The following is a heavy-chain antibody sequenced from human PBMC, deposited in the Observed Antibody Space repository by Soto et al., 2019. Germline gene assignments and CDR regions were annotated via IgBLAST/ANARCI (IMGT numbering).Heavy chain of an antibody. J-gene: IGHJ6*03. Sequence: PSETLSLTCAVYGGSFSGYYWSWIRQPPGKGLEWIGEINHSGSTNYNPSLKSRVTISVDTSKNQFSLKLSSVTAADTAVYYCARVDYGSVPTLYYYYYYMDVWGKGTTVTVSS. CDR3: ARVDYGSVPTLYYYYYYMDV. CDR2: INHSGST. CDR1: GGSFSGYY. V-gene: IGHV4-34*01. D-gene: IGHD3-10*01.